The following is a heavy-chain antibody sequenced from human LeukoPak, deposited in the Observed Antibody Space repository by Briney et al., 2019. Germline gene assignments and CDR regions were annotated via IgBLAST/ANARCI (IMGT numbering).Heavy chain of an antibody. V-gene: IGHV4-39*01. CDR1: GXSISSSSYY. Sequence: ASETLSLTCTVSGXSISSSSYYWGWIRQPPGKGLEWIGSIYYSGSNYYNPSLKSRVTISVDTSKNQFSLKLSSVTAADTAVYYCARQRHRDGYKSFRYYYYYGMDVWGQGTTVTVSS. J-gene: IGHJ6*02. CDR2: IYYSGSN. D-gene: IGHD5-24*01. CDR3: ARQRHRDGYKSFRYYYYYGMDV.